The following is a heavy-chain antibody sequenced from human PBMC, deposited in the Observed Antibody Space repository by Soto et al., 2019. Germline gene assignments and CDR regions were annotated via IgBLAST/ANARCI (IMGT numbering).Heavy chain of an antibody. CDR3: ARKARGVPRGWFDP. J-gene: IGHJ5*02. CDR2: INHSGST. V-gene: IGHV4-34*01. Sequence: PSETLSLTCAVYGGSFSGYYWSWIRQPPGKGLEWIGEINHSGSTNYNPSLKSRVTISVDTSKNQFSLKLSSVTAADTAVYYCARKARGVPRGWFDPWGQGTLVTVSS. D-gene: IGHD3-10*01. CDR1: GGSFSGYY.